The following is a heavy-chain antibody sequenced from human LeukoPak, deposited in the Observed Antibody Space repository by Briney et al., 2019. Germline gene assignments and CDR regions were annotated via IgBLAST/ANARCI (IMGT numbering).Heavy chain of an antibody. CDR2: ISAYNGNT. V-gene: IGHV1-18*04. J-gene: IGHJ4*02. D-gene: IGHD4-17*01. CDR1: GYTFTSYG. CDR3: ARDSSYGYGEHLAPDY. Sequence: APVKVSCKASGYTFTSYGISWVRQAPGQGLEWMGWISAYNGNTNYAQKLQGRVTMTTDTSTSTAYMELRSLRSDDTAVYYCARDSSYGYGEHLAPDYWGQGTLVTVSS.